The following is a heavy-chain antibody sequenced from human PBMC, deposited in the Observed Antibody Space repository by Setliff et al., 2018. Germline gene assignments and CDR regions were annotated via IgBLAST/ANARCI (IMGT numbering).Heavy chain of an antibody. V-gene: IGHV3-21*01. CDR2: IASGRNYM. Sequence: PGGSLRLSCAASGFTFSSYSMNWVRQAPGKGLEWVSSIASGRNYMYYVDSVKGRFTISRDNAKNSLYLQMDSLRVEDTAVYYCIDGRNRAWGVYWGQGTLVTVSS. CDR3: IDGRNRAWGVY. CDR1: GFTFSSYS. D-gene: IGHD7-27*01. J-gene: IGHJ4*02.